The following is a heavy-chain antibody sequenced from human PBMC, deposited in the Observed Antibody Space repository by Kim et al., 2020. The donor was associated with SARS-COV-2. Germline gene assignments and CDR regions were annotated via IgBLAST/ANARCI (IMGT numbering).Heavy chain of an antibody. D-gene: IGHD3-3*01. CDR1: GFTFSSYG. Sequence: GGSLRLSCAASGFTFSSYGMHWVRQAPGKGLEWVAVIWYDGSNKYYADSVKGRFTISRDNSKNTLYLQMNSLRAEDTAVYYCARFRVSSYYFDYWGQGTLVTVSS. V-gene: IGHV3-33*01. J-gene: IGHJ4*02. CDR2: IWYDGSNK. CDR3: ARFRVSSYYFDY.